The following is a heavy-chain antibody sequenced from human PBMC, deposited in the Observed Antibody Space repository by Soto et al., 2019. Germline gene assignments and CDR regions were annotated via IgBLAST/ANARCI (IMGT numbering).Heavy chain of an antibody. CDR3: ARSGGFLTGYYIY. CDR1: GGTFSSYA. D-gene: IGHD3-9*01. V-gene: IGHV1-69*13. CDR2: IIPIFGTA. Sequence: ASVKVSCKASGGTFSSYAISWVRQAPGQGLEWMGGIIPIFGTANYAQKFQGRVTITADESTSTAYMELSSLRSEDTAVYYCARSGGFLTGYYIYWGQGTLVTVSS. J-gene: IGHJ4*02.